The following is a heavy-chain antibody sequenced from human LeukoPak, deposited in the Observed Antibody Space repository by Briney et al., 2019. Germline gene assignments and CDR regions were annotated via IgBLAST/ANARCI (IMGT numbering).Heavy chain of an antibody. CDR3: ARVLRGPPQVGYCSSTSCYIDYYMDV. Sequence: SETLSLTCTVSGGSISSYYWSWIRQPAGKGLEWIGRIYTSGSTNYNPSLKSRVTMSVDTSKNQFSLKLSSVTAADTAVYYCARVLRGPPQVGYCSSTSCYIDYYMDVWGKGTTVTVSS. J-gene: IGHJ6*03. CDR1: GGSISSYY. D-gene: IGHD2-2*02. V-gene: IGHV4-4*07. CDR2: IYTSGST.